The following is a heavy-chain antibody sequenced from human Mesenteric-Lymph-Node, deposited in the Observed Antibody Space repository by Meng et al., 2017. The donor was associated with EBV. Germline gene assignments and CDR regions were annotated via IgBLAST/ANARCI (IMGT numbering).Heavy chain of an antibody. J-gene: IGHJ4*02. D-gene: IGHD6-13*01. V-gene: IGHV7-4-1*02. CDR3: ARGLSAAAGTV. CDR2: ISTNTGNP. CDR1: GHTSSTYA. Sequence: QGQSVQLWSGLAKPGASVKVSCKASGHTSSTYAMNWVRQAPGQGLEWMGWISTNTGNPTYAQGFTGRLVFSLDTSVSTAYLQISSLKAEDAAVYYCARGLSAAAGTVWGQGTLVTVSS.